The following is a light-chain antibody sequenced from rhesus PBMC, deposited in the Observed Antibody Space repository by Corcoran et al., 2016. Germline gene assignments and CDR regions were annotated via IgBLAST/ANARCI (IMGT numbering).Light chain of an antibody. CDR1: QSLLHSNGNTY. CDR3: MRSTKAPA. CDR2: KVT. J-gene: IGKJ3*01. V-gene: IGKV2S2*01. Sequence: DIVMTQTPLSLPVTPGEPASISCRSSQSLLHSNGNTYLDWYLQKPGQSSRLLIYKVTNRESGVPEECSGSGSGTDFKLKIRRVEPEVVGVYYCMRSTKAPAFGPGPKLDIK.